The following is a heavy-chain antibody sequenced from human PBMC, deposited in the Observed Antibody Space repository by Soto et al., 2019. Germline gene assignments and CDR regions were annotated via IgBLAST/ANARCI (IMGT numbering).Heavy chain of an antibody. CDR2: ISSGGGSP. D-gene: IGHD1-26*01. CDR1: GFTFSDYA. CDR3: AKGDGRIVPRHFDY. V-gene: IGHV3-23*01. Sequence: EVQLLESGGGMVQPGGSLRLSCAASGFTFSDYAMSWVRQAPGKWLEWVSGISSGGGSPYNADSVKGRFSISRNNSKSTLYLQMNGLRAADTAVYYCAKGDGRIVPRHFDYWGPGTLVTVAS. J-gene: IGHJ4*02.